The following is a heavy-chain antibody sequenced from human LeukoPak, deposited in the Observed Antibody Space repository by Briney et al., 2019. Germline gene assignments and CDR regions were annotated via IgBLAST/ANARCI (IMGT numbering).Heavy chain of an antibody. CDR2: ISSSSSYI. CDR3: ARTPRGSSWYKGYNWFDP. CDR1: GFTFSCYS. D-gene: IGHD6-13*01. J-gene: IGHJ5*02. V-gene: IGHV3-21*01. Sequence: PGGSLRLSCAASGFTFSCYSMNWVRQAPGKGLEWVSSISSSSSYIYYAESVKGRFTISRDNAKNSLYLQMNSLRDEDTAVYYCARTPRGSSWYKGYNWFDPWGQGTLVTVSS.